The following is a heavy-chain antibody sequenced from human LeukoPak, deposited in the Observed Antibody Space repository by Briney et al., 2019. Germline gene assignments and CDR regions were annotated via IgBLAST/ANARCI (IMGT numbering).Heavy chain of an antibody. J-gene: IGHJ4*02. CDR1: GFAFSNYW. V-gene: IGHV3-7*01. D-gene: IGHD6-13*01. Sequence: PGGSLRLSCAASGFAFSNYWMSWVRQAPGKGLEWVAIIKQDGSEKYSVDSVKGRFIISRDNAKNSLYLQMNRLRVEDTALYYCARDSLKYTTSSAAYWGQGALVTVSS. CDR2: IKQDGSEK. CDR3: ARDSLKYTTSSAAY.